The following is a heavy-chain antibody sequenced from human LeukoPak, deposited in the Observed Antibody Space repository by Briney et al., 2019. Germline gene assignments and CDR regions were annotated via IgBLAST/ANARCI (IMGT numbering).Heavy chain of an antibody. Sequence: ASVKVSCKASGYTFTSYDFNWVRQATGQRPEWMGWMSPNSGDTGYAQKFQDRVTMTRNTSISTAYMELSSLRSDDAAVYYCARGPPNWGYDYWGPGTLVTVSS. CDR2: MSPNSGDT. J-gene: IGHJ4*02. CDR1: GYTFTSYD. V-gene: IGHV1-8*01. CDR3: ARGPPNWGYDY. D-gene: IGHD7-27*01.